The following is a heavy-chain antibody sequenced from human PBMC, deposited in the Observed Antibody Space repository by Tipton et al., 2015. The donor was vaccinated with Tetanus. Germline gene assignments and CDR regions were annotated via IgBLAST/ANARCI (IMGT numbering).Heavy chain of an antibody. CDR2: MNHDGAEK. Sequence: SLRLSCTGSGITFKTYWMSWVRQAPGKGLEWVASMNHDGAEKYYVDSVKGRFTLSRDNAKNSLYLQLKSLRVDDTALYYCVREGSRSAYGDSRTLDIWGRGTLVTVSS. CDR3: VREGSRSAYGDSRTLDI. CDR1: GITFKTYW. D-gene: IGHD4-17*01. V-gene: IGHV3-7*01. J-gene: IGHJ2*01.